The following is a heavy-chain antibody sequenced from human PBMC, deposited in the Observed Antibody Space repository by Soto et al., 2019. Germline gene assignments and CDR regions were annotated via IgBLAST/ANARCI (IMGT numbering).Heavy chain of an antibody. CDR1: GYTFTSYG. V-gene: IGHV1-18*01. CDR3: ARGYCSGGSCYMIDY. CDR2: IGAYHGNT. Sequence: SVKVSCKASGYTFTSYGISRLQQAHGQGFEWMGWIGAYHGNTSYAQKLQGRVTMTTDTSTSTAYMELRRLRSDDTAVYYCARGYCSGGSCYMIDYRGQGPLVTVS. D-gene: IGHD2-15*01. J-gene: IGHJ4*02.